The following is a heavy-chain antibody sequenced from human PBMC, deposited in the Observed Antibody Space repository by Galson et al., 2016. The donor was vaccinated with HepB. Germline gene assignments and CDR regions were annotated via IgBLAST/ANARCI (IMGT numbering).Heavy chain of an antibody. CDR1: GFPFSTYG. D-gene: IGHD3-10*01. Sequence: SLRLSCAASGFPFSTYGMSWVRQAPGKGLEWVSGISGRGGSIYSADSVNGRFTIARDNSENTLYLQMHGLRAEDTAVYYCARDEDDPSYTIDFWGQGTLVSVSS. CDR2: ISGRGGSI. V-gene: IGHV3-23*01. CDR3: ARDEDDPSYTIDF. J-gene: IGHJ4*02.